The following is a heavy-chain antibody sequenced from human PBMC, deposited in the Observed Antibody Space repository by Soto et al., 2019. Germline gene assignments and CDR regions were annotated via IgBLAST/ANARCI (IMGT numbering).Heavy chain of an antibody. CDR2: ISGSGGAT. CDR3: ANELGPPVRSHYPSWYFDV. Sequence: EVQLLESGGGLVQPGGSLGLSCAASGFTFSSYAMSWVRQTRGKGLESVPGISGSGGATYYADAVKGRHTISRDNSNNTLYLQMNRLRAEDTAVYSCANELGPPVRSHYPSWYFDVWGRGTLGTVSS. J-gene: IGHJ2*01. D-gene: IGHD3-10*01. CDR1: GFTFSSYA. V-gene: IGHV3-23*01.